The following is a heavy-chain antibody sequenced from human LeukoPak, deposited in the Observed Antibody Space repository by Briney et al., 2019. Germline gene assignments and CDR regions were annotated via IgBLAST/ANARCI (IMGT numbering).Heavy chain of an antibody. Sequence: GGSLRLSCAASGFTVSSNYMSWVRQAPGKGLEWVSAISSSGVSTYYADSVKGRFTISRDNSKNTLYLQMNSLRAEDTAIYYCARDDYGETFDYWGQGTLVTVSS. J-gene: IGHJ4*02. CDR2: ISSSGVST. V-gene: IGHV3-23*01. CDR3: ARDDYGETFDY. D-gene: IGHD4-17*01. CDR1: GFTVSSNY.